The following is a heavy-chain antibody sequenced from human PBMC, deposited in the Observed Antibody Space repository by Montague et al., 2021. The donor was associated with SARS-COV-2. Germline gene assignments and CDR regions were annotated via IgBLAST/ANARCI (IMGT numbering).Heavy chain of an antibody. CDR2: IYYSGST. D-gene: IGHD2-2*01. J-gene: IGHJ5*02. CDR1: GGSFSGYC. Sequence: ETLSLTCAVYGGSFSGYCWSWIRQPPGKGLEWIGSIYYSGSTYYNPSLKSRVTISVDTSKNQFSLKLSSVTAADTAVYYCARLKAPYCSSTSCYSASWFDPWGQGTLVTVSS. CDR3: ARLKAPYCSSTSCYSASWFDP. V-gene: IGHV4-34*01.